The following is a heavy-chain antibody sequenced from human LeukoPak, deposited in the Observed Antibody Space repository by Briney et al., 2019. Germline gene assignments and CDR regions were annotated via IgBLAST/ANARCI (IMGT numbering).Heavy chain of an antibody. J-gene: IGHJ3*02. CDR2: IYSGGST. Sequence: PGGSLRLSCAASGFTVSSNYMSWGRQAPGKGLEWVSVIYSGGSTYYADSVTGRFTISRDNSKNTPYLKMKSLSAEATAGFYCSRDRYFYDYVWGSYRQESFDIWGQGTMVTVSS. CDR3: SRDRYFYDYVWGSYRQESFDI. CDR1: GFTVSSNY. V-gene: IGHV3-66*01. D-gene: IGHD3-16*02.